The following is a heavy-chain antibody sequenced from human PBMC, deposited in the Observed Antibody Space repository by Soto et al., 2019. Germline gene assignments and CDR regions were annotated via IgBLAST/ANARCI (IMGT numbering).Heavy chain of an antibody. Sequence: EVQLGESGGGLVQPGRSLRLSCAAAGFSFEDYAMHWVRQAPGKGLEWVSGIAWNSDIIGYADSVKGRFTVSRDNGKNSLYLQMNSLRPEDTALYYCAKDHYGSAIYGMDVWGKGTTVTVSS. CDR1: GFSFEDYA. D-gene: IGHD3-10*01. CDR2: IAWNSDII. CDR3: AKDHYGSAIYGMDV. V-gene: IGHV3-9*01. J-gene: IGHJ6*04.